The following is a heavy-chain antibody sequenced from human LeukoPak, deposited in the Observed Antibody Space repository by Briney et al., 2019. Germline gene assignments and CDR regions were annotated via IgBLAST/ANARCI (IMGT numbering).Heavy chain of an antibody. CDR2: IAFDGSRK. CDR3: TRDVSSRFDP. D-gene: IGHD5/OR15-5a*01. J-gene: IGHJ5*02. V-gene: IGHV3-30*03. Sequence: GGSLRLSCAASGFTFSGYGMHWVRQAPGKGLEWVTGIAFDGSRKHYADSVKGRFAISRDNARNAMDLQINSLRAADTPGYHCTRDVSSRFDPWGQGTLVTVSS. CDR1: GFTFSGYG.